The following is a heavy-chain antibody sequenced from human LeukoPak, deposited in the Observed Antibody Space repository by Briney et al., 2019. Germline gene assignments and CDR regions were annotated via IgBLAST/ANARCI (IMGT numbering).Heavy chain of an antibody. J-gene: IGHJ4*02. CDR3: ARGSSSSWSPPLHYFDY. CDR1: GGSISSYY. D-gene: IGHD6-13*01. V-gene: IGHV4-4*07. Sequence: KPSETLSLTCTVSGGSISSYYWSWIRQPAGKGLEWIGCIYTSGSTNYNPSLKSRVTMSVDTSKNQFSLKLSSVTAADTAVYYCARGSSSSWSPPLHYFDYWGQGTLVTVSS. CDR2: IYTSGST.